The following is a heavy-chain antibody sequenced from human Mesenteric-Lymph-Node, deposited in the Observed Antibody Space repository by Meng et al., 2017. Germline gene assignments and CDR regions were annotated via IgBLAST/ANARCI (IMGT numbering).Heavy chain of an antibody. CDR2: IYPDDSDT. D-gene: IGHD6-6*01. CDR1: GYSFTSYW. V-gene: IGHV5-51*01. CDR3: ARGDVAARRGLFDY. Sequence: KVSCKGSGYSFTSYWIGWVRQMPGKGLEWMGIIYPDDSDTRYSPSFQGQVTISSDKSLSTAYLLWSSLKASDTAMYYCARGDVAARRGLFDYWGQGTLVTVSS. J-gene: IGHJ4*02.